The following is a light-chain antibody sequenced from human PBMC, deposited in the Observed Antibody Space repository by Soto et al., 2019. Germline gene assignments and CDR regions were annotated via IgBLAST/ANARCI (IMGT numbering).Light chain of an antibody. CDR2: AAS. CDR3: QQTYNTPLT. Sequence: IQMTQSPSSLSASVGDRVTITCRASQSISSYLNWYQQKPGKAPKLLIYAASSLQSGVPSRFSGSGSGTDFTLTINSLQREDFATYYCQQTYNTPLTFGGGTKVDI. V-gene: IGKV1-39*01. CDR1: QSISSY. J-gene: IGKJ4*01.